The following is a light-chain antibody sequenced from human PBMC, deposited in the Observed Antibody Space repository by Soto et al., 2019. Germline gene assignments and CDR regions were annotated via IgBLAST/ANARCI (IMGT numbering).Light chain of an antibody. CDR2: SDD. Sequence: QSVLTQPPSASGTPGQKVTISCSGASSNIGNNSVSWYQQVPGTAPKLLIYSDDQRPSGVPDRVSGSKSGTSASLAISGLRSEDEADYYCSTWDASLSGRVFGGGTKLTVL. V-gene: IGLV1-47*02. CDR1: SSNIGNNS. CDR3: STWDASLSGRV. J-gene: IGLJ3*02.